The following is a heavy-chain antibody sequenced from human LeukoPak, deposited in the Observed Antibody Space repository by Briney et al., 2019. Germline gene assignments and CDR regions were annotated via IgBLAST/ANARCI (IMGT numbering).Heavy chain of an antibody. CDR3: ARARYSYGGFCDY. V-gene: IGHV4-39*07. CDR2: IYYSGST. Sequence: SETLSLTCTVSGGSISSSSYYWGWIRQPPGKGLEWIGSIYYSGSTYYNPSLKSRVTISVDTSKNQFSLKLSSVTATDTAVYYCARARYSYGGFCDYWGQGTLVTVSS. D-gene: IGHD5-12*01. J-gene: IGHJ4*02. CDR1: GGSISSSSYY.